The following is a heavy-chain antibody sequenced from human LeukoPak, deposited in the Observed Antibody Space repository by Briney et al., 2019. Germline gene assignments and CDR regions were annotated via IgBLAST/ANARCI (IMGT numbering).Heavy chain of an antibody. CDR2: ITWNGVST. CDR1: GFPFDGYA. Sequence: GGSLRLSCVGSGFPFDGYAMNWVRQVPGKGLEWVALITWNGVSTEYADSVSGRFTISRDNAKNSLYLHMNSLRAEDTALFHCARSPARNYDDTGPTPCFDLWGQGTLVTVSS. CDR3: ARSPARNYDDTGPTPCFDL. V-gene: IGHV3-20*01. D-gene: IGHD3-16*01. J-gene: IGHJ4*02.